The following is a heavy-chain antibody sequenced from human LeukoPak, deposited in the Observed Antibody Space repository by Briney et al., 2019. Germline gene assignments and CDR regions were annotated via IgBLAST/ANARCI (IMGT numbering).Heavy chain of an antibody. CDR1: GFTFDDYA. V-gene: IGHV3-9*01. J-gene: IGHJ3*02. CDR3: IKDLRLDLHLDTFEI. Sequence: GGSLRLSCAASGFTFDDYAMHWVRQAPGKGLEWVSSISWDSGHSVHADAVQGRFTISRDNAKNSLYLQMNNLRPEDTALYCCIKDLRLDLHLDTFEIWGQGTMVTVSS. CDR2: ISWDSGHS. D-gene: IGHD1-7*01.